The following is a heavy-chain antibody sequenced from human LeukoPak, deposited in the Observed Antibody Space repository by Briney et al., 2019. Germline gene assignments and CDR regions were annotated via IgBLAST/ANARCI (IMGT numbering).Heavy chain of an antibody. J-gene: IGHJ4*02. D-gene: IGHD1-7*01. CDR3: ARDSVSYNWNYQDY. CDR1: GFTFSSYS. V-gene: IGHV3-21*01. CDR2: IGSSSGYI. Sequence: KTGGSLRLSCAASGFTFSSYSMNWVRQAPGKGLEWVSSIGSSSGYIYYADSVKGRFTISRGNARNSLYLQMNSLRAEDTAVYYCARDSVSYNWNYQDYWGQGTLVTVSS.